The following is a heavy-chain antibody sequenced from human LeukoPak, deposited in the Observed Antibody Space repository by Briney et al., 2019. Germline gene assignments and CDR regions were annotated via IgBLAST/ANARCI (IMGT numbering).Heavy chain of an antibody. V-gene: IGHV1-2*02. D-gene: IGHD6-19*01. CDR3: ARSSGWSLFDY. Sequence: GASVKVSCKASTYTFTGYYMHWVRQAPGQGLEWMGWINPNSGGTNYAQKFQGRVTMARDTSISTAYMELSTLRSDDTAVYYCARSSGWSLFDYWGQGTLVTVSS. CDR1: TYTFTGYY. CDR2: INPNSGGT. J-gene: IGHJ4*02.